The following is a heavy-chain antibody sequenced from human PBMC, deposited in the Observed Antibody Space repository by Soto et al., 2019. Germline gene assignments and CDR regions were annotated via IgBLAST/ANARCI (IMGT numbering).Heavy chain of an antibody. D-gene: IGHD4-17*01. Sequence: ASVKVSCKASGYTFTSYGISWVRQAPGQGLEWMGWISAYNGNTNYAQKLQGRVTMTTDTSTSTAYMELRSLRSDDTAVYYCARASRSPYDHGDYIGFDYWGQGTLVTVS. J-gene: IGHJ4*02. V-gene: IGHV1-18*01. CDR3: ARASRSPYDHGDYIGFDY. CDR1: GYTFTSYG. CDR2: ISAYNGNT.